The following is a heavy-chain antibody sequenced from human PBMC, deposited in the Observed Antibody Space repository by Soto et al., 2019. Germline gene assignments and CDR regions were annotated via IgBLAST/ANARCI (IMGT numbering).Heavy chain of an antibody. J-gene: IGHJ4*02. CDR2: IIPIFGTP. CDR1: GGTFNNYV. V-gene: IGHV1-69*06. Sequence: EASVKVSCKASGGTFNNYVINWVRQAPGQGLEWMAGIIPIFGTPNYAQKFQGRVTITADKSTSTAYMELNSLRSEDTAVYYCAGRCDGTNCLAHFDYWGQGTLVTV. D-gene: IGHD2-2*01. CDR3: AGRCDGTNCLAHFDY.